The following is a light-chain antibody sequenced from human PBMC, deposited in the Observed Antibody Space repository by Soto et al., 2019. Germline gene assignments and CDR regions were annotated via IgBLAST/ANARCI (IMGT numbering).Light chain of an antibody. V-gene: IGKV1-39*01. CDR2: ATS. CDR3: QQSHSTPT. Sequence: DIQLTQYQSSLSASVGDRVTIPCRASQTISIDFHWYHQKPGKGPTLLTSATSTLQRGVPSRVVGSGSGTDFTLTISSLQPEDFATYYCQQSHSTPTFGGGTMA. J-gene: IGKJ4*01. CDR1: QTISID.